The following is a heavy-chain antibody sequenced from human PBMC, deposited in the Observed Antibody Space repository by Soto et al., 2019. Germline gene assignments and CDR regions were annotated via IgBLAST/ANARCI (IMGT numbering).Heavy chain of an antibody. CDR3: AREPEGIAAALDY. J-gene: IGHJ4*02. CDR2: ISSSGSFI. Sequence: EVQLVESGGGLVKPGGSLRLSCAASGFTFRTYGMNWVRRAPGGGLEWVASISSSGSFIYYADSVKGRFTISRDNAEKSLSLQMNSLRAEDTGLYYCAREPEGIAAALDYWGQGTLVTVSS. CDR1: GFTFRTYG. V-gene: IGHV3-21*01. D-gene: IGHD6-13*01.